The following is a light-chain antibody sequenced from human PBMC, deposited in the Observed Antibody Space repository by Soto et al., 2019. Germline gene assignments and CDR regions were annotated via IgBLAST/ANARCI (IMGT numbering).Light chain of an antibody. CDR3: QKYSTWASRT. J-gene: IGKJ1*01. CDR1: QSVSSF. V-gene: IGKV3-15*01. Sequence: EKVMTQSPATLSMSPGEIATLSCRASQSVSSFLAWYQQKPGQAPRLLIYGASTRATGIPARFSGSGSGTEFTLTISSLQSEDFAVYYCQKYSTWASRTFGQGTKVEVK. CDR2: GAS.